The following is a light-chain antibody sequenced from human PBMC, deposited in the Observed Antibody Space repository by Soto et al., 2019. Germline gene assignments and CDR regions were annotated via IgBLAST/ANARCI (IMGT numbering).Light chain of an antibody. J-gene: IGKJ1*01. CDR2: GAS. CDR3: QQYSNWPPVT. Sequence: EIVMTQSPATLSVSPGERATLSCRASQSVSRNIAWYQQKPGQAPRLLIYGASTRATGIPDRFSGSGSGTEFTLTISSLQSEDFAVYYCQQYSNWPPVTFGQGTKAEIK. V-gene: IGKV3-15*01. CDR1: QSVSRN.